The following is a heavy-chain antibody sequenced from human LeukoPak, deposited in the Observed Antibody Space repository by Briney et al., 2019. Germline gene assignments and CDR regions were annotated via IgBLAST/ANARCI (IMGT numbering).Heavy chain of an antibody. J-gene: IGHJ4*02. CDR3: ARGWELPFDY. Sequence: SETLSLTCTVSGYSISSGYYWGWIRQPPGKGLEWIGSIYHSGSAYYNPSLKSRVTISVDTSKNQFSLKLSSVTAADTAVYYCARGWELPFDYWGQGTLVTVSS. CDR2: IYHSGSA. V-gene: IGHV4-38-2*02. D-gene: IGHD1-26*01. CDR1: GYSISSGYY.